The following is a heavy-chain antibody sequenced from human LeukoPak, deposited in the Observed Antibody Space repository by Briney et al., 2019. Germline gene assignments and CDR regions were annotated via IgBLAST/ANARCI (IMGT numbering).Heavy chain of an antibody. D-gene: IGHD6-13*01. CDR1: GFTFSSYA. Sequence: GGSLRLSCAASGFTFSSYAMSWVRQAPGKGLEWVSAISGSGGSTYYADSVKGRFTISRDNSKNTLYLQMNSLRAEDTAVYYCATHRLRIAAAGQNDHWGQGTLATVSS. V-gene: IGHV3-23*01. CDR3: ATHRLRIAAAGQNDH. J-gene: IGHJ4*02. CDR2: ISGSGGST.